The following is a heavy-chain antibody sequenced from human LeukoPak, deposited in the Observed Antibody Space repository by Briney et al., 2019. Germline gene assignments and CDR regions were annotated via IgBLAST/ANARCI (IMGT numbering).Heavy chain of an antibody. CDR3: ARRIVGAKGPGAFDI. V-gene: IGHV3-30-3*01. D-gene: IGHD1-26*01. J-gene: IGHJ3*02. CDR1: GFTFSSYA. CDR2: ISYDGSNK. Sequence: SGRSLRLSCAASGFTFSSYAMHWVRQAPGKGLEWVAVISYDGSNKYYADSMKGRFTISRDNSKNTLYLQMNSLRAEDTAVYYCARRIVGAKGPGAFDIWGQGTMVTVSS.